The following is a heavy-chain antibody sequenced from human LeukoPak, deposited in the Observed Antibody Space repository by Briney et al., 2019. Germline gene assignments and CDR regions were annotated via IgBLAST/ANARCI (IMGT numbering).Heavy chain of an antibody. Sequence: GGSLRLSCAASGFTFSSYAMGWVRQASGKGLEWVSTISGSDGRTDYADSVKGRFTIYRDNFRNTVYLQMNSLSAEDTAVYYVVKNSPPRYSGSPPAYWGQGTLVTVSS. CDR1: GFTFSSYA. CDR3: VKNSPPRYSGSPPAY. J-gene: IGHJ4*02. D-gene: IGHD1-26*01. CDR2: ISGSDGRT. V-gene: IGHV3-23*01.